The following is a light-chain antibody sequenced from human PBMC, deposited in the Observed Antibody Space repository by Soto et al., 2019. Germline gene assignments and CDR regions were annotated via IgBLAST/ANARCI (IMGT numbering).Light chain of an antibody. J-gene: IGLJ3*02. Sequence: QSALTQPASVSGSPGQSITISCTGTSGDVGTYNLVSWYQQHPGKAPKLMIYEGSKRPSGVSNRFSGSKSGNTASLTISGLHAEDEADYYCCSYATSSTGVFGGGTKLTVL. CDR3: CSYATSSTGV. CDR1: SGDVGTYNL. CDR2: EGS. V-gene: IGLV2-23*01.